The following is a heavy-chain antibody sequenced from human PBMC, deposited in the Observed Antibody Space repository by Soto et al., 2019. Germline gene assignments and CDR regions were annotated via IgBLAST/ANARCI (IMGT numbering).Heavy chain of an antibody. J-gene: IGHJ6*02. D-gene: IGHD2-2*01. V-gene: IGHV3-30*18. CDR1: GFTFSSSG. CDR3: AKSSDFGVVAASMVVYYYGMDV. CDR2: ISYDGSKQ. Sequence: QVQLVESGGGVVQPGRSLRLSCAASGFTFSSSGMHWVRQAPGKGLEWVALISYDGSKQYYADSVKGRFTVSRDNSKNTLYLQMNSLRPEDTAVYYCAKSSDFGVVAASMVVYYYGMDVWGQGTTVTVS.